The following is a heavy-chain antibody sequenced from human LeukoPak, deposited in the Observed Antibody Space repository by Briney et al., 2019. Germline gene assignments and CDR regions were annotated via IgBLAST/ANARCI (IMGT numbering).Heavy chain of an antibody. D-gene: IGHD1-1*01. J-gene: IGHJ4*02. CDR1: GFTFSSYW. CDR2: INTDGSST. Sequence: GGSLRLSCAASGFTFSSYWMHWVRQAPGKGLVWVSRINTDGSSTSYADSVKGRFTISRDNAKNTLYLQMNSLRAEDTAVYYCAKYKKQLYYFDYRGRGTLVTVSS. V-gene: IGHV3-74*01. CDR3: AKYKKQLYYFDY.